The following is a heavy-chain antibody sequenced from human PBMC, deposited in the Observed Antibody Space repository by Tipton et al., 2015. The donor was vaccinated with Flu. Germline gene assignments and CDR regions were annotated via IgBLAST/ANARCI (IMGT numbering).Heavy chain of an antibody. V-gene: IGHV4-59*01. CDR2: IYYTGST. CDR3: ARVIRGGFDP. CDR1: GASMKDYY. D-gene: IGHD2-15*01. J-gene: IGHJ5*02. Sequence: GLVKPSETLSLTCSVSGASMKDYYWIWIRQPPGKGLECIGNIYYTGSTDYSPSLKSRVTISIDTAKNQFSLRLSSVTAADTAVYYWARVIRGGFDPWGQGSLVTVSA.